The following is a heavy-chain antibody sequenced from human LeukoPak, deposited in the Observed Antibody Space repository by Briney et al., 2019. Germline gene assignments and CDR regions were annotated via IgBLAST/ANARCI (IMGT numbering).Heavy chain of an antibody. Sequence: GGSLRLSCAASGFTFSSYSMNWARQAPGKGLEWVSSISSSSSYIYYADSVKGRFTISRDNAKNSLYLQMNSLRAEDTAVYYCARGRITMVRGVMAFTAFDYWGQGTLVTVSS. CDR3: ARGRITMVRGVMAFTAFDY. V-gene: IGHV3-21*01. CDR1: GFTFSSYS. D-gene: IGHD3-10*01. CDR2: ISSSSSYI. J-gene: IGHJ4*02.